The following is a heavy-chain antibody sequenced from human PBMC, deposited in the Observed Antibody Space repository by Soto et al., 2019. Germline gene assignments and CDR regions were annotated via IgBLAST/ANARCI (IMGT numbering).Heavy chain of an antibody. CDR1: GGSVRSGNHF. J-gene: IGHJ6*02. Sequence: SETLSLTCSISGGSVRSGNHFWNWIRQPPGRGLEWLGYMYYTGVTNYNPSLKSRVSMSVDTSKDQFSLTLTSLTAADTAVYYCARGGEPLGYYGLDVWGQGTTVTVSS. CDR2: MYYTGVT. CDR3: ARGGEPLGYYGLDV. V-gene: IGHV4-61*01.